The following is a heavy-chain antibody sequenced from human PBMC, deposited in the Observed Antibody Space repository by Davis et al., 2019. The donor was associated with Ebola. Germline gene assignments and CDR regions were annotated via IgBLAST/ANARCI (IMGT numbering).Heavy chain of an antibody. CDR1: GGSISSYY. CDR2: IFYSGTT. CDR3: ARGGYSAYEPYFDY. D-gene: IGHD5-12*01. Sequence: MPSETLSLTCTVSGGSISSYYWSWIRQSPGRGLEWIGYIFYSGTTSYNPSLKSRVTISVDTSKNQISLKLNSVTAADTAVYYCARGGYSAYEPYFDYWGQGTLVSVSS. J-gene: IGHJ4*02. V-gene: IGHV4-59*01.